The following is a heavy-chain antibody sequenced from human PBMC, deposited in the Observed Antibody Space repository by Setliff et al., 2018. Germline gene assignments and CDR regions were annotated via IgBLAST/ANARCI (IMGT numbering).Heavy chain of an antibody. CDR3: ARDKGIAAAGTGYYYGMDV. J-gene: IGHJ6*02. V-gene: IGHV3-53*01. Sequence: GESLKISCAASGFTVSSNYMSWVRQAPGKGLEWVSVIYSGGSTYYADSVKGRFTISRDNSKNTLYLQMNSLRAEDTAVYYCARDKGIAAAGTGYYYGMDVWSQGTTVTVSS. CDR1: GFTVSSNY. CDR2: IYSGGST. D-gene: IGHD6-13*01.